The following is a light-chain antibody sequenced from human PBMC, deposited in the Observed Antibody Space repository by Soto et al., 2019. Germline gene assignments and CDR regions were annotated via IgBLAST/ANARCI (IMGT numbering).Light chain of an antibody. J-gene: IGLJ1*01. Sequence: QSVLTQPASVSGSPGQSITISCTGNSSDVGGYNYVSWYQQHPGKAPKLIIYDVSNWPSGVSNRFSGSKSGNTASLTISGLQAEDEGDYYCSSYTSRRTYVFGTGTKVTVL. CDR1: SSDVGGYNY. CDR3: SSYTSRRTYV. CDR2: DVS. V-gene: IGLV2-14*01.